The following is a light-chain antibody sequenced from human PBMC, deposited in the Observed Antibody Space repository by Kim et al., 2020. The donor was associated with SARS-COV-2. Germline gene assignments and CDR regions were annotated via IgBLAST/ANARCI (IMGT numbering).Light chain of an antibody. CDR1: NSNIGKHY. J-gene: IGLJ3*02. Sequence: GQMVTISCSGGNSNIGKHYVSWYQHLPGTAPKLLIYDNDKRPSGIPDRFSGSKSGTSATLGITGLQTGDEADYYCGAWDSRLRVVVFGGGTQLTVL. CDR2: DND. V-gene: IGLV1-51*01. CDR3: GAWDSRLRVVV.